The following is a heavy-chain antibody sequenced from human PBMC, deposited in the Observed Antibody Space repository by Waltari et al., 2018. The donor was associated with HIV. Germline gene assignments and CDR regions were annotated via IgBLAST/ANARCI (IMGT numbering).Heavy chain of an antibody. J-gene: IGHJ6*02. V-gene: IGHV4-34*01. Sequence: QVQLQQWGAGLLKPSETLSLTCAVYGGSFSVYYWTRIRQPPGKGLEWIGEINHSGSTNYNPSLKSRVTMSVDTSKNQFSLKLSYVTAADTAVYYCARGDWGRVTTSYYYYDMDVWGQGTTVTVSS. D-gene: IGHD4-17*01. CDR3: ARGDWGRVTTSYYYYDMDV. CDR2: INHSGST. CDR1: GGSFSVYY.